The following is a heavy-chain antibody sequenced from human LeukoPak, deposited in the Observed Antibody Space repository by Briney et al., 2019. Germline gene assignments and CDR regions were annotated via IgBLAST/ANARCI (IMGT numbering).Heavy chain of an antibody. CDR1: GFSFSSSW. J-gene: IGHJ4*02. D-gene: IGHD4-17*01. V-gene: IGHV3-21*01. CDR2: ISSSSSYR. Sequence: GGSLRLSCAASGFSFSSSWMTWVRQAPGKGLEWVSSISSSSSYRYYVDSVKGRFTISRDNAKNSLYLQMNSLRAEDTAVYYCATTTVTNDYWGQGTLVTVSS. CDR3: ATTTVTNDY.